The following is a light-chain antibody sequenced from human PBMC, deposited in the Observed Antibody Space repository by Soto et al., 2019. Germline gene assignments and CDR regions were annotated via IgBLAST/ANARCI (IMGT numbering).Light chain of an antibody. V-gene: IGKV3-20*01. CDR3: QQYADSPLT. Sequence: DIVLTQSPDTLSLSPGERATLSCRASEPVRNTFLAWYQQKPGQAPRLLIYGASSRAIGIPDRFSDSGSGADFTLTISRLEPEDFALYFCQQYADSPLTFGGGTKVDIK. CDR1: EPVRNTF. CDR2: GAS. J-gene: IGKJ4*01.